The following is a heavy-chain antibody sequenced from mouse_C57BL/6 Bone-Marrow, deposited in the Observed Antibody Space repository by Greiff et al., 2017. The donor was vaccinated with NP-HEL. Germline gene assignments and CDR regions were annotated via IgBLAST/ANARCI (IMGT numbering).Heavy chain of an antibody. V-gene: IGHV1-59*01. CDR3: ACSYARCY. D-gene: IGHD6-5*01. Sequence: PLHQPGAELVRPGTSVKLSCKASGYTFTSYWMHWVKQRPGQGLEWIGVIDPADSYTNYNQKFKGKATLTVDTSSSTAYLQLSSLTSEDSAVYYCACSYARCYWVQGTTLTVS. J-gene: IGHJ2*01. CDR1: GYTFTSYW. CDR2: IDPADSYT.